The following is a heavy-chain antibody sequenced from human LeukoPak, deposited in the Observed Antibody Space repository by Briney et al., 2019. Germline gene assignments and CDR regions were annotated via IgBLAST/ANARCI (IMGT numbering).Heavy chain of an antibody. J-gene: IGHJ4*02. Sequence: GASVKVSCKASGGTFSSYAISWVRQAPGQGLEWMGRIIPILGIANYAQKFQGRVTITADKSTSTAYMELSSLRSADTAMYYCARSELLWFGKVNSGFDFWGQGTLVTVSS. CDR2: IIPILGIA. V-gene: IGHV1-69*04. CDR3: ARSELLWFGKVNSGFDF. D-gene: IGHD3-10*01. CDR1: GGTFSSYA.